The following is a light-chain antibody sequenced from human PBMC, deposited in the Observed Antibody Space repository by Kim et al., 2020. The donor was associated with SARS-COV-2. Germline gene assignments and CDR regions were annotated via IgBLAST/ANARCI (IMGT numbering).Light chain of an antibody. CDR3: NSRDSNDNVV. CDR1: SLRSYY. V-gene: IGLV3-19*01. Sequence: SSELTQDPAVSVALGQTVRITCQGDSLRSYYATWYQQKPGQAPRLVIYGKNNRPSGIPDRFSGSSSGNTASLTITGTQAGDEADYYCNSRDSNDNVVFGGGNQPAVL. J-gene: IGLJ2*01. CDR2: GKN.